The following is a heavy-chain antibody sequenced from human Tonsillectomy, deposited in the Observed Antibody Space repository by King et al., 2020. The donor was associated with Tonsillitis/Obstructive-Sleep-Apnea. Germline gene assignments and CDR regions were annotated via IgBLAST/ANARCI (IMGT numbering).Heavy chain of an antibody. Sequence: VQLVESGGGLVQPGGSLRLSCAASGFTFSSYVMSWVRQAPGKGLEWVSAIICSGGSTSYAAAVKGRFTISRDNSKHTLYLQMNSLRAEDTAVYYCAKGLARYCSGGSCEYYMDVWGKGTTVTVSS. J-gene: IGHJ6*03. CDR2: IICSGGST. V-gene: IGHV3-23*04. D-gene: IGHD2-15*01. CDR3: AKGLARYCSGGSCEYYMDV. CDR1: GFTFSSYV.